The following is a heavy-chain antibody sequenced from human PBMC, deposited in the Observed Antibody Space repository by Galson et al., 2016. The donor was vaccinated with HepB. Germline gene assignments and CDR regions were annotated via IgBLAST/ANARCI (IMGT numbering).Heavy chain of an antibody. V-gene: IGHV4-39*01. J-gene: IGHJ4*02. D-gene: IGHD4-11*01. CDR1: DGSISSGGLS. CDR2: VYRGRT. Sequence: SETLSLTCSDGSISSGGLSWGWIRQPPGKGLEWIGTVYRGRTYYNPSLEGRVTIFVDMPPDLLSLRVTSLTAADTAVYYCARAGLLTKASFDYWGQGARVAVSS. CDR3: ARAGLLTKASFDY.